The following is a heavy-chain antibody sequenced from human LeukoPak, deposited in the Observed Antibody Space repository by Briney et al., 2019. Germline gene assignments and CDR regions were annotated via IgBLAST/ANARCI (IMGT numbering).Heavy chain of an antibody. J-gene: IGHJ5*02. D-gene: IGHD6-13*01. CDR2: ISGSGGST. CDR1: GFTFSSYA. Sequence: GGSLRLSCAASGFTFSSYAMSWVRQAPGKGLEWVSAISGSGGSTYYADSVKGRFTISRDNSKNTLYLQMNSLRAEDTAVYYCAKVYLGEAASTGGDWFDPWGQGTLVTVSS. CDR3: AKVYLGEAASTGGDWFDP. V-gene: IGHV3-23*01.